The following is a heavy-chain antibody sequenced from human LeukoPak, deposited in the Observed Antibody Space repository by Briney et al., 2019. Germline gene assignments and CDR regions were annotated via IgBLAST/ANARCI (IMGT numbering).Heavy chain of an antibody. CDR3: ARESPYCSGGSCYSKTFDY. J-gene: IGHJ4*02. CDR1: GGTFSSYA. D-gene: IGHD2-15*01. V-gene: IGHV1-69*05. CDR2: IIPIFGTA. Sequence: GASVKVSCKASGGTFSSYAISWVRQAPGQGLEWMGRIIPIFGTANYAQKFQGRVTITTDESTSTAYMELSSLRSEDTAVYYCARESPYCSGGSCYSKTFDYWGQGTLVTVSS.